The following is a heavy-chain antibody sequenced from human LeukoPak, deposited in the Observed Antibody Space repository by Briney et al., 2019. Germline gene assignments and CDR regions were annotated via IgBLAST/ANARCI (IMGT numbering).Heavy chain of an antibody. CDR2: ISSGGRYI. CDR1: GFTFSTYS. V-gene: IGHV3-21*01. J-gene: IGHJ6*02. Sequence: PGGSLRLSCAASGFTFSTYSMNWVRQAPGKGLEWVSSISSGGRYIYYADSVKGRFTISRDNAKNSLYLQMNSLRAEDTAVYYCASERSYGMDVWGQGTTVTVSS. CDR3: ASERSYGMDV.